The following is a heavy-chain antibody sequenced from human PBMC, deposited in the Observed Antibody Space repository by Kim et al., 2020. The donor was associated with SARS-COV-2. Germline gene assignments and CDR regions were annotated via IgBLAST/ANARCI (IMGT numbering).Heavy chain of an antibody. V-gene: IGHV4-34*01. D-gene: IGHD3-16*01. Sequence: SETLSLTCAVYGGSFSGYYWSWIRQPPGKGLEWIGEINHSGSTNYNPSLKSRVTISVDTSKNQFSLKLSSVTAADTAVYYCARGRGLREGTAFDYWGQGTLVTVSS. J-gene: IGHJ4*02. CDR2: INHSGST. CDR1: GGSFSGYY. CDR3: ARGRGLREGTAFDY.